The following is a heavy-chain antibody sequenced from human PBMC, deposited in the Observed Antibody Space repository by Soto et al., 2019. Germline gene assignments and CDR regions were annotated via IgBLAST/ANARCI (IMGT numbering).Heavy chain of an antibody. D-gene: IGHD4-4*01. J-gene: IGHJ4*02. CDR3: ARTNYSKVLRYFDY. CDR2: IYYSGST. V-gene: IGHV4-31*03. CDR1: GGSISSGGYY. Sequence: SETLSLTCTVSGGSISSGGYYWSWIRQHPGKGLEWIGYIYYSGSTYYNPSLKSRVTISVDTSKNQFSLKLSSVTAADTAVYYCARTNYSKVLRYFDYWGQGTLVTVSS.